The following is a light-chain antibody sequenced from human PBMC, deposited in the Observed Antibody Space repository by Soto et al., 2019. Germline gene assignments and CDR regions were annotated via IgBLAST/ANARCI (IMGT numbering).Light chain of an antibody. J-gene: IGKJ1*01. CDR2: GAS. Sequence: EIAMRLSKDTLSVSQGERVDLYGRASQSVSSNLAWYQQKPGQAPRLLIYGASTRATGIPARFSGSGSGTEFTLTISSLQSEDFATYYCQHYSSNSGTFGPGTKVDIK. CDR1: QSVSSN. CDR3: QHYSSNSGT. V-gene: IGKV3-15*01.